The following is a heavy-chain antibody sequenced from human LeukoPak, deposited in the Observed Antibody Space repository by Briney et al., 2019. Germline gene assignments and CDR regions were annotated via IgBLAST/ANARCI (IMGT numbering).Heavy chain of an antibody. CDR3: ARSDLYCSSTSCYSAFDI. J-gene: IGHJ3*02. V-gene: IGHV3-48*03. CDR2: ISSSGSTI. D-gene: IGHD2-2*01. CDR1: GFTFSSYE. Sequence: PGGSLRLSCAASGFTFSSYEMNWVRQAPRKGLEWVSYISSSGSTIYYADSVKGRFTISRDNAKNSLYLQMNSLRAEDTAVYYCARSDLYCSSTSCYSAFDIWGQGTMVTVSS.